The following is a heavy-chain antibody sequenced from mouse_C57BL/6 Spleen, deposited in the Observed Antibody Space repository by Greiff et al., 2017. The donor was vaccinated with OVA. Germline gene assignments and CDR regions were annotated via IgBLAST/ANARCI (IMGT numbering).Heavy chain of an antibody. CDR1: GYTFTSYW. J-gene: IGHJ1*03. CDR3: ARHYDYSHWYFDV. D-gene: IGHD2-4*01. V-gene: IGHV1-69*01. CDR2: IDPSDSYT. Sequence: QVQLQHPGAELVMPGASVKLSCKASGYTFTSYWMHWVKQRPGQGLEWIGEIDPSDSYTNYNQKFKGKSTLTVDKSSSTAYMQLSSLTSEDSAVYYCARHYDYSHWYFDVWGTGTTVTVSS.